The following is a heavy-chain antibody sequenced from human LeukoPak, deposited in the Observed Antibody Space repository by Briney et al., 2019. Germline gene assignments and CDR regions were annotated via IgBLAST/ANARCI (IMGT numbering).Heavy chain of an antibody. J-gene: IGHJ5*02. V-gene: IGHV4-39*07. CDR3: ARGYDFWSGQNWFDP. D-gene: IGHD3-3*01. CDR1: GGSISSSSYY. CDR2: TYYSGST. Sequence: SETLSLTCTVSGGSISSSSYYWGWIRQPPGKGLEWIGSTYYSGSTNYNPSLKSRVTMSLDTSKNQFSLKLTSVIAADTAVYYCARGYDFWSGQNWFDPWGQGTLVTVSS.